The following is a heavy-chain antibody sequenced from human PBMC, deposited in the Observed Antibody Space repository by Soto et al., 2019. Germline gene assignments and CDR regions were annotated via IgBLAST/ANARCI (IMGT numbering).Heavy chain of an antibody. CDR2: INAGNGNT. Sequence: ASVKVSCKASGYTFTSYAMHWVRQAPGQRLEWMGWINAGNGNTKYSQKFQGRVTITRDTSASTAYMELSSLRSEDTAVYYCARGAGPDTYFDYWGQGTLVTVSS. V-gene: IGHV1-3*01. CDR3: ARGAGPDTYFDY. CDR1: GYTFTSYA. J-gene: IGHJ4*02.